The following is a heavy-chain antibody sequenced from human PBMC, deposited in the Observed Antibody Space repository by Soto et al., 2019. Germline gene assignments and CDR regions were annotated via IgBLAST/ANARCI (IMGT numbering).Heavy chain of an antibody. Sequence: GGSLRLSCAASGFTFSSYAVSWVRQAPGKGLEWVSDISGSGGSTYHADSVKGRFTISRDKSKNTLYLQMNSLRAGDTAVYYCARRGAPEYYYYGMDVWGQGTTVTVSS. CDR2: ISGSGGST. CDR3: ARRGAPEYYYYGMDV. D-gene: IGHD1-26*01. CDR1: GFTFSSYA. V-gene: IGHV3-23*01. J-gene: IGHJ6*02.